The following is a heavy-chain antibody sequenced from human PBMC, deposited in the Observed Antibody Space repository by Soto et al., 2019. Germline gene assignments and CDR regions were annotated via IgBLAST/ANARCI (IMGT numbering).Heavy chain of an antibody. CDR1: GYSFTSYW. D-gene: IGHD1-1*01. V-gene: IGHV5-51*01. J-gene: IGHJ6*03. CDR3: ARPGYNWNDGYYYYCIDV. Sequence: GESLKISCKGSGYSFTSYWIGWVRQMPGKGLEWMGIIYPGDSDTRYSPSFQGQVTISADKSISTAYLQWSSLKASDSAMYYCARPGYNWNDGYYYYCIDVCGKGITVTVSS. CDR2: IYPGDSDT.